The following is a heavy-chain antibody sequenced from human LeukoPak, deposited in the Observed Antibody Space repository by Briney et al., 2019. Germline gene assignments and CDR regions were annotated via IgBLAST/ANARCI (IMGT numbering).Heavy chain of an antibody. V-gene: IGHV3-23*01. CDR3: GKVFSSGWVTPYYFDY. CDR1: GFTFSSYA. CDR2: ISGSGGST. Sequence: PGASLRLSCAASGFTFSSYAMSWVRQAPGKGLEWVSAISGSGGSTYYADSVKGRFTISRDNSKNTLYLQMNSLRAEDTAVYYWGKVFSSGWVTPYYFDYLGPGTLVTVSS. D-gene: IGHD6-19*01. J-gene: IGHJ4*02.